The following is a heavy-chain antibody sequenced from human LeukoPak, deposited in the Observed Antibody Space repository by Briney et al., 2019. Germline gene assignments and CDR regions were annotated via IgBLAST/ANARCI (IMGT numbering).Heavy chain of an antibody. V-gene: IGHV3-20*04. D-gene: IGHD5-12*01. J-gene: IGHJ3*02. CDR3: ARKWLSNAFDI. CDR1: GFTFDDFG. CDR2: INWNGGRT. Sequence: GGSLRLSCAASGFTFDDFGTSWVRQVPGKGLEWVSGINWNGGRTGYADSVKGRFTISRDNAKKSLYLQMNSLRAEDTALYYCARKWLSNAFDIWGQGTMVTVSS.